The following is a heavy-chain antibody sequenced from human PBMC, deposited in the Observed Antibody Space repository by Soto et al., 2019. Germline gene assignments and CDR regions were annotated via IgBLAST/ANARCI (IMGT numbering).Heavy chain of an antibody. V-gene: IGHV4-30-2*01. Sequence: SETLSLTCAVSGGSISSGGYSWSWIRQPPGKGLEWIGYIYHSGSTYYNPSLKSRVTISVDRSKNQFSLRLSSVTAADTAVYYCARALFCTSCYAPYGMDIWGQGTTVTVSS. CDR1: GGSISSGGYS. D-gene: IGHD2-2*01. CDR3: ARALFCTSCYAPYGMDI. CDR2: IYHSGST. J-gene: IGHJ6*02.